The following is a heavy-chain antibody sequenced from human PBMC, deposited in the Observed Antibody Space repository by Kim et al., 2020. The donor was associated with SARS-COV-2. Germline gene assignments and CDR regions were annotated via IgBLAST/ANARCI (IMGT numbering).Heavy chain of an antibody. J-gene: IGHJ4*02. Sequence: GGSLRLSCTASGFTFRSYSMNWVRQAPGKGLEWVSTISSSSTYIYYTDSVKGRFTISRDNAENSVYLQMNSLRAEDTAVYYCTRDLSTGMPKGFDYWGQGHLVTVSS. CDR2: ISSSSTYI. CDR3: TRDLSTGMPKGFDY. CDR1: GFTFRSYS. V-gene: IGHV3-21*01. D-gene: IGHD2-2*01.